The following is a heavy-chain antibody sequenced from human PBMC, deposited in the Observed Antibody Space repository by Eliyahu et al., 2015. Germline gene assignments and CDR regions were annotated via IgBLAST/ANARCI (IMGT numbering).Heavy chain of an antibody. D-gene: IGHD3-10*01. J-gene: IGHJ6*02. Sequence: QVQLVQSGAEVKKPGSSVKVSCKASXXTXSSYXISWVRQAPGQGLEWMGGIIPIFGTANYAQKFQGRVTITADKSTSTAYMELSSLRSEDTAVYYCARSKGVGFGELPYGMDVWGQGTTVTVSS. CDR1: XXTXSSYX. CDR3: ARSKGVGFGELPYGMDV. CDR2: IIPIFGTA. V-gene: IGHV1-69*06.